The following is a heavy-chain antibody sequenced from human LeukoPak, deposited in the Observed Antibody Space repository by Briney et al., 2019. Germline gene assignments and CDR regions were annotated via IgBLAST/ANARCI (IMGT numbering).Heavy chain of an antibody. CDR2: IYYSEST. D-gene: IGHD1-7*01. CDR3: ARDSGYNWNYVFDY. J-gene: IGHJ4*01. V-gene: IGHV4-59*12. CDR1: GGSISSYY. Sequence: PSETLSLTCTVSGGSISSYYWSWIRQPPGKGLEGSGYIYYSESTYYTPSLKSRVTISLDTSKNQWSLKLTSVTAADTAVYYCARDSGYNWNYVFDYWGQGTLVTVSS.